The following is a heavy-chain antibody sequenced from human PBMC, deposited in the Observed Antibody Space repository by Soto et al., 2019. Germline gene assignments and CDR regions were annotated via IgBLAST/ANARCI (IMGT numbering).Heavy chain of an antibody. V-gene: IGHV4-4*02. CDR3: ARKAWVRFDY. D-gene: IGHD7-27*01. Sequence: PSETLSLTCAVSGDSSSGSVWWTWVRQPPGKGLEWIGEVFHTGNTNYNPSLKSRVTMSVDKSTNEFSLKVTSVTAADTAIYYCARKAWVRFDYWGQGALVTVSS. J-gene: IGHJ4*02. CDR1: GDSSSGSVW. CDR2: VFHTGNT.